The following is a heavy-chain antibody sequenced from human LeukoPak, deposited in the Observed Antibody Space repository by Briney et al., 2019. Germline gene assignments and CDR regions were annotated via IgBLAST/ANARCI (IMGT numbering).Heavy chain of an antibody. CDR1: GYTFTSYD. CDR3: ARDRADNYDILTGYNWFDP. Sequence: ASVKVSCKASGYTFTSYDINWVRQATGQGLEWMGWMNPNSGNTDYAQKFQGRVTMTRNTSISTAYMELSSLRSEDTAVYYCARDRADNYDILTGYNWFDPWGQGTLVTVSS. D-gene: IGHD3-9*01. CDR2: MNPNSGNT. J-gene: IGHJ5*02. V-gene: IGHV1-8*02.